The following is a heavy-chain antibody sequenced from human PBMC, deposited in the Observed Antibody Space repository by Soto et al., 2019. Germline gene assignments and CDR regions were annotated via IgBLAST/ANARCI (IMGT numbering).Heavy chain of an antibody. CDR2: IYPNGCST. D-gene: IGHD3-3*01. CDR3: AGVYACAWSGQYNSGAFGI. Sequence: QVQLVQSGAEVKNPGSSVKVSCKASGYTCTTYYMHWVRQAPGHGPEWIGRIYPNGCSTEYAQKLHARVTMTRGTSTTRVYSERRLLRQDDTAGYFGAGVYACAWSGQYNSGAFGIGGQGTM. J-gene: IGHJ3*02. V-gene: IGHV1-46*03. CDR1: GYTCTTYY.